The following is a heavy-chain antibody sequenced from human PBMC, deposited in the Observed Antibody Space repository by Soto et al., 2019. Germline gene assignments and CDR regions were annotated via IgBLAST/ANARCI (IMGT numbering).Heavy chain of an antibody. CDR2: INPNSGGT. V-gene: IGHV1-2*04. CDR3: ARDHWGYYYDSSGYYYDY. D-gene: IGHD3-22*01. CDR1: GYTFTGYY. J-gene: IGHJ4*02. Sequence: ASVKVSCKASGYTFTGYYMHWVRQAPGQGLEWMGWINPNSGGTNYAQKFQGWVTMTRDTSISTAYMELSRLRSDDTAVYYCARDHWGYYYDSSGYYYDYWGQGTLVTVSS.